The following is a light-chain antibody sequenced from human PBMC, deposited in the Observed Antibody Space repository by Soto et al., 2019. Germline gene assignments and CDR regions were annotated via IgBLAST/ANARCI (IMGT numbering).Light chain of an antibody. CDR3: QQYNNWYT. Sequence: EIVMTQSPATLSVSPGERATLSCRASQSVSSNLAWYQQKPGQAPRLLIYGASTRATGIPARFSGSGSGTSFTLTISSLKSEDVAVYYCQQYNNWYTFGQGTKLEIK. CDR1: QSVSSN. CDR2: GAS. J-gene: IGKJ2*01. V-gene: IGKV3-15*01.